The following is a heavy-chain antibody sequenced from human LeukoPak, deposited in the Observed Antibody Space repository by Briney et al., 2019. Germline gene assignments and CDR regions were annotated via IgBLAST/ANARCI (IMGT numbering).Heavy chain of an antibody. CDR3: AKDLRSSSWDAFDI. V-gene: IGHV3-9*03. D-gene: IGHD6-13*01. Sequence: GGSLRLSCAASGFTFDDYAMHWVRQAPGKGLEWVSGISWNSGSIGYADSVKGRFTISRDNAKNSLYLQMNSLRAEGMALYYCAKDLRSSSWDAFDIWGQGTMVTVSS. CDR2: ISWNSGSI. CDR1: GFTFDDYA. J-gene: IGHJ3*02.